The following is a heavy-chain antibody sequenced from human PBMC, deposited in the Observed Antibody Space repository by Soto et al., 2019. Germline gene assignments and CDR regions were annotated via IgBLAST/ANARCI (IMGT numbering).Heavy chain of an antibody. CDR2: MSHDGRNT. Sequence: PGGALGLSCTTSGFIFNTYAMHWVRQAPGKGLEWVAVMSHDGRNTYYADSVKGRFTISRDNSKNTLYLQMSSLRTEDTAVYYCARPGSGYDILTGHYFYYFHDKDVQGQGTTFTVSS. CDR1: GFIFNTYA. V-gene: IGHV3-30*04. J-gene: IGHJ6*02. D-gene: IGHD3-9*01. CDR3: ARPGSGYDILTGHYFYYFHDKDV.